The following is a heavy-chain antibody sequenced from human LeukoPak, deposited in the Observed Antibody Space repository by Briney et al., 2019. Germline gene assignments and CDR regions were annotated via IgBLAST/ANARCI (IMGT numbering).Heavy chain of an antibody. CDR1: GGSISSGGYY. CDR3: ARPMLGNDYNQSGGFDY. Sequence: PSETLSLTCTVSGGSISSGGYYWSWIRQHPGKGLEWIGSIYYSGGTYYNPSLKSRVTISVDTSKNQFSLQLSSVTAADTAVYYCARPMLGNDYNQSGGFDYWGQGTLVTVSS. J-gene: IGHJ4*02. V-gene: IGHV4-39*01. D-gene: IGHD5-24*01. CDR2: IYYSGGT.